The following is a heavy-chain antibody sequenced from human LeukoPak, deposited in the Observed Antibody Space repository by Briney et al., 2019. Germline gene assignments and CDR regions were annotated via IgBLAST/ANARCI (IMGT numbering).Heavy chain of an antibody. CDR3: ATRDETRTRMFPPDS. V-gene: IGHV4-4*02. CDR1: GVSVSSNNW. J-gene: IGHJ4*02. CDR2: IHYSGDI. D-gene: IGHD1-1*01. Sequence: SGTLSLTCAVSGVSVSSNNWWTWVRQPPRKVLEWIGGIHYSGDIKYTPSLKTRVSLSMDTSRNRLSLNLNSVTVADTAVYYCATRDETRTRMFPPDSWGQGTRVTVSS.